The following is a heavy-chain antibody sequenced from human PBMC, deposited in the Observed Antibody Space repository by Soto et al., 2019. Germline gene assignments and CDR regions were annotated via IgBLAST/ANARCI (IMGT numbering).Heavy chain of an antibody. CDR3: AAVPAATPDYYYYGMDV. V-gene: IGHV5-51*01. J-gene: IGHJ6*02. D-gene: IGHD2-2*02. CDR2: IYPGDSDT. CDR1: GYSFTSYW. Sequence: PGESLKISCKGSGYSFTSYWIGWVRQMPGKGLEWMGIIYPGDSDTRYSPSFQGQVTISADESISTAYLQWSSLKASDTAMYYCAAVPAATPDYYYYGMDVWGQGTTVTVSS.